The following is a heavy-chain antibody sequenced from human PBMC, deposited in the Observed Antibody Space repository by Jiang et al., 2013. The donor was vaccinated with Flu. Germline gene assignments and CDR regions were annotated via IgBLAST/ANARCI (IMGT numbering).Heavy chain of an antibody. Sequence: LLKPSETLSLTCTVSGASISGYYWSWIRQPPGKGLEWIGYIYYSGSTKYNPSLKSRVTISVDTSKNQFSLKLSSVTAADTAVYYCARDWVYGDYAPVYYYYGMDVWGKGTTVTVSS. CDR3: ARDWVYGDYAPVYYYYGMDV. D-gene: IGHD4-17*01. J-gene: IGHJ6*04. CDR1: GASISGYY. CDR2: IYYSGST. V-gene: IGHV4-59*12.